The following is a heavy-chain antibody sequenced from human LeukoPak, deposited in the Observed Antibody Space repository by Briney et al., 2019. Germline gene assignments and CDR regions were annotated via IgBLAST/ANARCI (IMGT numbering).Heavy chain of an antibody. Sequence: SETLSLTCTVSGGSISSYYWSWIRQPAGKGLEWIGSIYHSGSTYYNPSLKSRVTISVDTSKNQFSLKLSSVTAADTAVYYCARDRGSSGHDYWGQGTLVTVSS. V-gene: IGHV4-4*07. CDR1: GGSISSYY. CDR2: IYHSGST. J-gene: IGHJ4*02. D-gene: IGHD3-22*01. CDR3: ARDRGSSGHDY.